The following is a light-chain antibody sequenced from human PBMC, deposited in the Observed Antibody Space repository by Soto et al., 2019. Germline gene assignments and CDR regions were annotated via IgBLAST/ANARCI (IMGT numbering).Light chain of an antibody. CDR3: GTWDSSLSAGV. CDR1: SSNVGTND. J-gene: IGLJ2*01. CDR2: DND. Sequence: QSVLTQPPAVSAAPGQKVSISCSGNSSNVGTNDVSWYLQLPETAPKLLIYDNDQRPSGTPDRFSGCKAGTSATLGITGLQTGDEADYYCGTWDSSLSAGVFGGGTKVT. V-gene: IGLV1-51*01.